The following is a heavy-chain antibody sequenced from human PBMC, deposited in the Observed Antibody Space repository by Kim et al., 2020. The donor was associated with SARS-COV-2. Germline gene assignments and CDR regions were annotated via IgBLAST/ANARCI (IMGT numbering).Heavy chain of an antibody. CDR2: IDPSDSYT. J-gene: IGHJ6*02. D-gene: IGHD3-10*01. V-gene: IGHV5-10-1*01. CDR3: ARHDYGSGRGHYGMDV. CDR1: GYSFTSYW. Sequence: GESLKISCKGSGYSFTSYWISWVRQMPGKGLEWMGRIDPSDSYTNYSPSFQGHVTISADKSISTAYLQWSSLKASDTAMYYCARHDYGSGRGHYGMDVWGQGTTVTVSS.